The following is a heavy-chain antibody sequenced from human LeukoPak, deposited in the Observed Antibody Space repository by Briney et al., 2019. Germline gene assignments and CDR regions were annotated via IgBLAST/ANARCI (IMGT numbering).Heavy chain of an antibody. V-gene: IGHV4-59*01. CDR3: ARGDYGDSDY. CDR2: IYYSGST. D-gene: IGHD4-17*01. CDR1: GGSISSYY. J-gene: IGHJ4*02. Sequence: SETLSLTCTVSGGSISSYYWSWIRQPPGKGLEWIGYIYYSGSTNYNPSLKSRVTISVDTSKNQFSLKVRSVTAADTAVYYCARGDYGDSDYWGQGTLVTVSS.